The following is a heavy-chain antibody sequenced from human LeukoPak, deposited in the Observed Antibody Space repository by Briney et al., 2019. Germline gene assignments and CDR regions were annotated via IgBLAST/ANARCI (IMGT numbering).Heavy chain of an antibody. D-gene: IGHD3-3*01. CDR3: ARTLFWSTYTPFAS. CDR2: INPNSGGT. CDR1: GYTFTGYY. Sequence: ASVKVSCKASGYTFTGYYMHWVRQAPGQGLEWMGWINPNSGGTNYAQKFQGRVTMTRDTSISKAYMELNRLRSDDTAVSYCARTLFWSTYTPFASWGQGTLVTVSS. V-gene: IGHV1-2*02. J-gene: IGHJ4*02.